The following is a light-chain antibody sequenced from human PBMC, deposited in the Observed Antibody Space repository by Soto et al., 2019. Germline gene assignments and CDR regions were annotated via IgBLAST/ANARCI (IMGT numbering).Light chain of an antibody. Sequence: QSVLTQPPSVSAAPGQTVTISCSGSSSNIGSNYVSWYQHLPGTAPKLLIFDNNQRPSGIPARFSGSKSGTSATLGITGLQTGDEADYYCGTWDNSLSAGVFGGGTKLTVL. CDR2: DNN. CDR3: GTWDNSLSAGV. CDR1: SSNIGSNY. V-gene: IGLV1-51*01. J-gene: IGLJ2*01.